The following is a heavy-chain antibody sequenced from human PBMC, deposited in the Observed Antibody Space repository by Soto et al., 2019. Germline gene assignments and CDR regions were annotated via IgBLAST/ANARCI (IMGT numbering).Heavy chain of an antibody. CDR3: ARDLITMVRGDPVDYGMDV. CDR2: ISAYNGNT. Sequence: QVQLVQSGAEVKKPGASVKVSCKASGYTFTSYGISWVRQAPGQGLEWMGWISAYNGNTNYAQKLQGRVTMTTDTSTSTAYMELRSLKSDDTAVYYCARDLITMVRGDPVDYGMDVWGQGTTVTVSS. J-gene: IGHJ6*02. D-gene: IGHD3-10*01. V-gene: IGHV1-18*01. CDR1: GYTFTSYG.